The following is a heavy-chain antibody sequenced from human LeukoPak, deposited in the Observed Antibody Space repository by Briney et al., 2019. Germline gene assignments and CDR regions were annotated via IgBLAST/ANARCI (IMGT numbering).Heavy chain of an antibody. J-gene: IGHJ4*02. CDR2: IWYDGSNK. V-gene: IGHV3-33*06. CDR3: AKGGYDSSGYYDY. Sequence: PGRSLRLSCAASGFTFSSYGMHWVRQAPGKGLEWVAVIWYDGSNKYYADSVKGRFTISRDNSKNTLYLQMNSLRAEDTAVYSCAKGGYDSSGYYDYWGQGTLVTVSS. D-gene: IGHD3-22*01. CDR1: GFTFSSYG.